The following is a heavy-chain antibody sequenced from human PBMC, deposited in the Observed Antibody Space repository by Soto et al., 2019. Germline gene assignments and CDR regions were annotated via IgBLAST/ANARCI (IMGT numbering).Heavy chain of an antibody. CDR2: IYWHDDK. CDR1: GFSLSTTGMG. D-gene: IGHD2-8*02. Sequence: SGPTLVNPTQTLTLTCTFSGFSLSTTGMGVAWIRQPPGKALEWLAVIYWHDDKRYRPSLQSRLTITKDTSKNQVVLTMTNMDPVDTATYDCAHTSGGEFRYWGQGTLVTVSS. CDR3: AHTSGGEFRY. V-gene: IGHV2-5*01. J-gene: IGHJ4*02.